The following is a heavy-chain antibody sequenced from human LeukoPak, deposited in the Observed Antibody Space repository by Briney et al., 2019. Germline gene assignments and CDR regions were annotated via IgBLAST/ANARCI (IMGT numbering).Heavy chain of an antibody. CDR1: GGSISSYY. D-gene: IGHD4-23*01. V-gene: IGHV4-59*01. J-gene: IGHJ4*02. CDR2: IYYSGST. Sequence: SETLSLTCTVSGGSISSYYWSWIRQPPGKGLEWIGYIYYSGSTDYNPSLKSRVTISVDTSKNQFSLKLSSVTAADTAVYYCARLGSGAGRWDFDYWGQGTLVTVSS. CDR3: ARLGSGAGRWDFDY.